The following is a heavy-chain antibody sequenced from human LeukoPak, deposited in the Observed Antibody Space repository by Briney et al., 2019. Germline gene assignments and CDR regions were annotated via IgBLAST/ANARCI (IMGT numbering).Heavy chain of an antibody. Sequence: GASVKVSCEASGYTFTGYYVHWVRQAPGQGLEWMGIINPSGGSTTYAQNFQGRVTMTRDTSTSTVYMELSSLRSEDTAVYYCARDDYGDYWGQGTLVTVSS. CDR2: INPSGGST. CDR3: ARDDYGDY. J-gene: IGHJ4*02. V-gene: IGHV1-46*01. CDR1: GYTFTGYY.